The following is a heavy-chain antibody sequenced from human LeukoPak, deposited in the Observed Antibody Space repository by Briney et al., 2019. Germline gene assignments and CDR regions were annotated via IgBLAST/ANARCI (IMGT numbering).Heavy chain of an antibody. CDR3: ARDLGYCSSTSCSVY. Sequence: ASVKVSCKASGGTFSSYAISWVRQAPGQGLEWMGGIIPIFGTANYAQKFQGRVTITTDESTSTAYMELSSVRSEDTAVYYCARDLGYCSSTSCSVYWGQGTLVTVSS. V-gene: IGHV1-69*05. CDR1: GGTFSSYA. CDR2: IIPIFGTA. D-gene: IGHD2-2*01. J-gene: IGHJ4*02.